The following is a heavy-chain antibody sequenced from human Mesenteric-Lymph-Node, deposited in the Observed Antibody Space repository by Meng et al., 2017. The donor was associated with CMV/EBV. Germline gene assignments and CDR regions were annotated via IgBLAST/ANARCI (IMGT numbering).Heavy chain of an antibody. CDR2: INHSGST. CDR3: ARGTRGWRNYFDY. J-gene: IGHJ4*02. D-gene: IGHD2-8*02. V-gene: IGHV4-34*01. CDR1: GGSFSGYY. Sequence: CAVYGGSFSGYYWSCIRQPPGKGLEWIGEINHSGSTNYNPSLKSRVAISVDTSKNQFSLKLSSVTAADTAVYYCARGTRGWRNYFDYWGQGTLVTVSS.